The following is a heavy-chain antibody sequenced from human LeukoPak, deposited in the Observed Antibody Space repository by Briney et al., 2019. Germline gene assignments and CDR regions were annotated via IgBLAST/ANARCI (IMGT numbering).Heavy chain of an antibody. Sequence: SVKVSCKASGGTFSSYAISWVRQAPGQGLEWMGGIIPIFGTANYAQKFQGRVTITADESTSTAYMELSSLRSEDTAVYYCARGPHRRTYDRDNWFDPWGQGTLVTVSS. V-gene: IGHV1-69*13. CDR2: IIPIFGTA. CDR1: GGTFSSYA. J-gene: IGHJ5*02. CDR3: ARGPHRRTYDRDNWFDP. D-gene: IGHD3-3*01.